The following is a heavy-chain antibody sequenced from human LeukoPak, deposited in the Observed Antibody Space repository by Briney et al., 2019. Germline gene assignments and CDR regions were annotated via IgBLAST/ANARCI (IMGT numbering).Heavy chain of an antibody. J-gene: IGHJ6*02. Sequence: PGGSLRLSCAASGFTVSSNYMSWVRQAQGKGLEWVSVIYSGGSTYYADSVKGRFTISRDNSKNTLYLQMNSLRAEDTAVYYCARRHYYGLYGMDVWGQGTTVTVSS. CDR3: ARRHYYGLYGMDV. D-gene: IGHD3-10*01. CDR1: GFTVSSNY. V-gene: IGHV3-53*01. CDR2: IYSGGST.